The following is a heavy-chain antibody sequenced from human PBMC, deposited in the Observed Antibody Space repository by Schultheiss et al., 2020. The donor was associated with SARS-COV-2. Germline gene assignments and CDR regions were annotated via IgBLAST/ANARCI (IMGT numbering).Heavy chain of an antibody. Sequence: SETLSLTCSVSGSSITGFFWTWIRQPPGKGLDPIGNIYFTGITKYNPSLKSRVTISIDTSKNQFSLKLGSVTAADTAVYFCVRATRVESFFSVRGGSFDFWGRGALVTVSS. D-gene: IGHD5-24*01. V-gene: IGHV4-59*01. J-gene: IGHJ4*02. CDR2: IYFTGIT. CDR3: VRATRVESFFSVRGGSFDF. CDR1: GSSITGFF.